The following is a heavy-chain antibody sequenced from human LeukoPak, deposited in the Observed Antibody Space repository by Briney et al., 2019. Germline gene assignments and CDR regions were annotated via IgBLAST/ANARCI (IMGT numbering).Heavy chain of an antibody. CDR1: GGSFSGYY. Sequence: KPSETLSLTCAVYGGSFSGYYWSWIRQPPGKGLEWIGEINHSGSTNYNPSLKSRVTISVDTSKNQFSLKLSSVTAADTAVYYCARGLEWLFHTDYYYGMDVWGQGTTVTVSS. CDR3: ARGLEWLFHTDYYYGMDV. D-gene: IGHD3-3*01. J-gene: IGHJ6*02. CDR2: INHSGST. V-gene: IGHV4-34*01.